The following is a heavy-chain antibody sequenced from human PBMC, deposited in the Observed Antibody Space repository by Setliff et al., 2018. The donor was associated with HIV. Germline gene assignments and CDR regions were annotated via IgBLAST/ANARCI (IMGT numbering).Heavy chain of an antibody. J-gene: IGHJ4*02. CDR2: IIPIFGTA. Sequence: SVKVSCKASGGTFSSSAISWVRQAPGQGLEWMGGIIPIFGTAKYAQKFQGRVTITADESTTTAYMELSSLRSEDTAVYYCARIPNHSSGFDYWGQGTPVTVSS. D-gene: IGHD3-22*01. CDR1: GGTFSSSA. CDR3: ARIPNHSSGFDY. V-gene: IGHV1-69*13.